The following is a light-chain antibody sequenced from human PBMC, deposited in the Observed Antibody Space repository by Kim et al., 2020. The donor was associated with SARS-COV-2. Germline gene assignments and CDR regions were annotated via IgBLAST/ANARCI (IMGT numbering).Light chain of an antibody. CDR1: QGISTY. J-gene: IGKJ1*01. CDR3: QQYYLVPPA. CDR2: GAS. Sequence: AIRMTQSPPSFSASTGDRVTITCRASQGISTYLAWYQQKPGKAPNLLIYGASTLQSGVPSRFSGSGSGTEFTLTISGLQSEDFATYYCQQYYLVPPAFGQGTKVDIK. V-gene: IGKV1-8*01.